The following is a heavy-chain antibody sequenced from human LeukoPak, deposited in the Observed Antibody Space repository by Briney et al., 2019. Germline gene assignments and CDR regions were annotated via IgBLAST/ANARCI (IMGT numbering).Heavy chain of an antibody. CDR3: ARQSEQLVPTAFDAFDI. CDR2: IIPIFGTA. V-gene: IGHV1-69*05. Sequence: SGKVSCKASGGTFSSYAISWVRQAPGQGLEWMGGIIPIFGTANYAQKFQGRVTITTDESTSTAYMELSSLRSEDTAVYYCARQSEQLVPTAFDAFDIWGQGTMVTVSS. D-gene: IGHD6-6*01. J-gene: IGHJ3*02. CDR1: GGTFSSYA.